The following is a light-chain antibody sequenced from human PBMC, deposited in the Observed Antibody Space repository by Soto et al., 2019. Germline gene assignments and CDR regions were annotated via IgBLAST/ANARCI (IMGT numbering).Light chain of an antibody. J-gene: IGLJ2*01. V-gene: IGLV2-14*01. CDR2: DVS. CDR1: SSDVGGYNY. CDR3: SSYTSSSTVV. Sequence: QSVLTQPACVSGSPGQSITISCTGTSSDVGGYNYVSWYQQHPGKAPKLMIYDVSNRPSGVSNRFSGSKSVNTASLTISGLQAEDEADYYCSSYTSSSTVVFGGGTQLTVL.